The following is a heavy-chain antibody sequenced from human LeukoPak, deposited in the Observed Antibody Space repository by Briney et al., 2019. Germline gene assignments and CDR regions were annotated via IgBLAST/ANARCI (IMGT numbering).Heavy chain of an antibody. CDR2: ISWNSGSI. V-gene: IGHV3-9*01. D-gene: IGHD5-12*01. J-gene: IGHJ4*02. Sequence: GGSLRLSCAVSGFTFDDYAMHWVRQAPGKGLEWVSGISWNSGSIGYADSVKGRFTISRDNAKNSLYLQMNSLRAEDTAVYYCAKGSGYDMFDYWGQGTLVTVSS. CDR3: AKGSGYDMFDY. CDR1: GFTFDDYA.